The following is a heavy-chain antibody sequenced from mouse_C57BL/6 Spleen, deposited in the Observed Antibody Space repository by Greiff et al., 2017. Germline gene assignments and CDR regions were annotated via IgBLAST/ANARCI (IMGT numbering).Heavy chain of an antibody. V-gene: IGHV5-16*01. CDR1: GFTFSDYY. D-gene: IGHD1-1*01. J-gene: IGHJ4*01. CDR3: ARDEYGSGAMDY. Sequence: EVKVVESEGGLVQPGSSMKLSCTASGFTFSDYYMAWVRQVPEKGLEWVANINYDGSSTYYLDSLKSRFIISRDNAKNILYLQMSSLKSEDTATYYCARDEYGSGAMDYWGQGTSVTVSS. CDR2: INYDGSST.